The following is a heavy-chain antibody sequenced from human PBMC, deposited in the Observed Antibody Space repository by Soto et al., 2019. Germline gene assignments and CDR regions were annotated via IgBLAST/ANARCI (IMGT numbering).Heavy chain of an antibody. D-gene: IGHD1-26*01. CDR3: AKDLRGGATSIDY. CDR1: GFTFSSYA. Sequence: GGSLRLSCAASGFTFSSYAMSWVRQAPGKGLEWVSVISGSGITTYYADSVKGRSTISRDNSKNTLYLQMNSLRAEDTAVYYCAKDLRGGATSIDYWGQGTLVTVSS. J-gene: IGHJ4*02. CDR2: ISGSGITT. V-gene: IGHV3-23*01.